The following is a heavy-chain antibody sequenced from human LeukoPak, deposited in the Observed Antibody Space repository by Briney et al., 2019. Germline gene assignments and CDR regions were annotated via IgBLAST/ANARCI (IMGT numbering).Heavy chain of an antibody. D-gene: IGHD2-2*01. CDR1: GFTFSSYG. V-gene: IGHV3-33*06. CDR3: AKGGCCSTTCYLANP. CDR2: IWYDGSNK. J-gene: IGHJ5*02. Sequence: GRSLRLSCAASGFTFSSYGMHWVRQAPGKGLEWVAVIWYDGSNKYYADSVKGRFTISRDNSKNTLYLQMNGLRAEDTAVYYCAKGGCCSTTCYLANPWGQGTLVTVSS.